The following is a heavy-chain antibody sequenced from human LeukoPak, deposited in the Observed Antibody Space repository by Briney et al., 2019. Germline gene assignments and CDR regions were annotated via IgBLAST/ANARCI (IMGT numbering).Heavy chain of an antibody. CDR3: ARGQEVVVTAILLGYYYGMDV. CDR2: MNPNSGNT. Sequence: ASVKVSCKASGYTFTSYGISWVRQAPGQGLEWMGWMNPNSGNTGYAQKFQGRVTMTRNTSISTAYMELSSLRSEDTAVYYCARGQEVVVTAILLGYYYGMDVWGQGTTVTVSS. J-gene: IGHJ6*02. D-gene: IGHD2-21*02. CDR1: GYTFTSYG. V-gene: IGHV1-8*02.